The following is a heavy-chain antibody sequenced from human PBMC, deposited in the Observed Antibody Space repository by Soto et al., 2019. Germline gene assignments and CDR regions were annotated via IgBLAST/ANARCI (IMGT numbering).Heavy chain of an antibody. CDR3: ARVLVPAAIGETWFEP. CDR1: GGSISSGGYS. V-gene: IGHV4-30-2*01. Sequence: PSETLSLTCAVSGGSISSGGYSWSWIRQPPGKGLEWIGYIYHSGSTYYNPSLKSRVTISVDRSKNQFSLKLSSVTAADTAVYYCARVLVPAAIGETWFEPWGQGALVTVSS. J-gene: IGHJ5*02. CDR2: IYHSGST. D-gene: IGHD2-2*01.